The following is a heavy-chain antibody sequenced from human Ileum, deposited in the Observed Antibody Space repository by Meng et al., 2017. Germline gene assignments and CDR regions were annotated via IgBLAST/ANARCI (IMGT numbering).Heavy chain of an antibody. D-gene: IGHD2-15*01. CDR3: AAFCSGGSCPDY. CDR2: IHYSGST. V-gene: IGHV4-59*01. J-gene: IGHJ4*02. Sequence: QVQLQESGPGLVKPSGTLPPTCAVSGASISSYYWTWIRQPPGKGLDWIGYIHYSGSTNYNPSLKSRITMSVDTSKNQVSLKLSSVTAADTAIYYCAAFCSGGSCPDYWGQGTLVTVSS. CDR1: GASISSYY.